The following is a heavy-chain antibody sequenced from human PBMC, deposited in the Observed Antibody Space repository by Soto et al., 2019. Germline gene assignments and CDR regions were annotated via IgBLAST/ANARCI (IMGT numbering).Heavy chain of an antibody. CDR1: GFTVSSNY. D-gene: IGHD5-12*01. CDR3: ARGGYSGYDSLAAFDI. V-gene: IGHV3-53*04. Sequence: GGSLRLSCAASGFTVSSNYMSWVRQAPGKGLEWVSVIYSGGSTYYADSVKGRFTISRHNSKNTLYLQMNSLRAEDTAVYYCARGGYSGYDSLAAFDIWGQGTMVTVSS. J-gene: IGHJ3*02. CDR2: IYSGGST.